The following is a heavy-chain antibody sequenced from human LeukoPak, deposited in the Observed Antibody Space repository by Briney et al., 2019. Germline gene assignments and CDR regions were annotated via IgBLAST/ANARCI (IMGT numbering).Heavy chain of an antibody. V-gene: IGHV3-23*01. D-gene: IGHD2-15*01. CDR2: ISGSGGST. J-gene: IGHJ4*02. CDR1: GFTFSSYA. CDR3: AKDFPLGYCSGGSCY. Sequence: GGSLRLSCAASGFTFSSYAMSWVRQAPGKGLEWVSAISGSGGSTYYADSAKGRFTISRDNSKNTLYLQMNSLRAEDTAVYYCAKDFPLGYCSGGSCYWGQGTLVTVSS.